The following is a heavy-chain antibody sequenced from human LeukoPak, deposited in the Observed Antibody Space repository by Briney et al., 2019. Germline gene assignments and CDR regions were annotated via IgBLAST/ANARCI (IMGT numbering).Heavy chain of an antibody. CDR2: INPNSGGT. V-gene: IGHV1-2*02. CDR3: ARDRGWLQNTVKGFDY. Sequence: ASVTVSCTSSGYTFTGNYMHWVRQAPGQGLELMGGINPNSGGTNYAQKFQGRVPMNRDKSINTAYMELSRLRSDDTAVYYCARDRGWLQNTVKGFDYWGQGTLVTVSS. J-gene: IGHJ4*02. D-gene: IGHD5-24*01. CDR1: GYTFTGNY.